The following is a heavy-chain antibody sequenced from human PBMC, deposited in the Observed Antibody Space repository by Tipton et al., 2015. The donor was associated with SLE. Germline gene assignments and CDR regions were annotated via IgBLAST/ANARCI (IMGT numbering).Heavy chain of an antibody. Sequence: TLSLTCAVYGGSFSGYYWSWIRQPPGKGLEWIGEINHSGSPNYNPSLKSRVTISVDTSKSQFSLKLSSVTAADTAVYYCARDSTLVYYYGLDVWGQGITVTAAS. J-gene: IGHJ6*02. CDR1: GGSFSGYY. CDR2: INHSGSP. D-gene: IGHD2-8*02. V-gene: IGHV4-34*01. CDR3: ARDSTLVYYYGLDV.